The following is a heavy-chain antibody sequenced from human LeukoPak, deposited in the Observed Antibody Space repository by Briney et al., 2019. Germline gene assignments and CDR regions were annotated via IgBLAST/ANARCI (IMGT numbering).Heavy chain of an antibody. Sequence: SEALSLTCTVSGYSISSGYYWGWIRQPPGKGLEWIGSIYHSGSTYYNPSLKSRVTISVDTSKNQFSLKLSSVTAADTAVYYCARGEGCGGDCSENWFDPWRQGTLVTVSS. D-gene: IGHD2-21*01. CDR2: IYHSGST. V-gene: IGHV4-38-2*02. J-gene: IGHJ5*02. CDR1: GYSISSGYY. CDR3: ARGEGCGGDCSENWFDP.